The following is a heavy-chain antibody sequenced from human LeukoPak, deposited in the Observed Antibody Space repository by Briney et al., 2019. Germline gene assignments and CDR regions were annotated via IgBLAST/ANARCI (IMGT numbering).Heavy chain of an antibody. D-gene: IGHD3-3*01. J-gene: IGHJ4*02. CDR3: ARAVEDYDFWSGYWY. CDR2: IIPILGIA. V-gene: IGHV1-69*04. Sequence: SVKVSCKASGGIFSSYAISWVRQAPGQGLEWMGRIIPILGIANYAQKFQGRVTITADKSTSTAYMELSSLRSEDTAVYYCARAVEDYDFWSGYWYWGQGTLVTVSS. CDR1: GGIFSSYA.